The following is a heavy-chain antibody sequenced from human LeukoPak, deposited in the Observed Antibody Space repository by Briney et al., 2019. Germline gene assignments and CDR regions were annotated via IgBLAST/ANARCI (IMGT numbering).Heavy chain of an antibody. Sequence: GASVKVSCEASGYTFTSYYMHWVRQAPGQGLEWMGIIIPSGGSTSYAQKFQGRVTMTRDTSTSTVYMELSSLRSEDTAVYYCARGDYYDSSGPPYFDYWGQGTLVTVSS. J-gene: IGHJ4*02. CDR2: IIPSGGST. V-gene: IGHV1-46*01. CDR1: GYTFTSYY. CDR3: ARGDYYDSSGPPYFDY. D-gene: IGHD3-22*01.